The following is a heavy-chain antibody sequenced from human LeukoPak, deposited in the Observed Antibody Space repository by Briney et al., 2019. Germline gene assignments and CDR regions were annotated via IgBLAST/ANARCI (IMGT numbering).Heavy chain of an antibody. D-gene: IGHD3-22*01. Sequence: KPSETLSLTCTVSGGSISSYYWSWIRQPAGKGLEWIGRIYTSGSTNYNPSLKSRVTMSVDTSKNQFSLKLSSVTAADTAVYYCARGPVVVISFHAFDIWGQGTMVTVSS. CDR2: IYTSGST. J-gene: IGHJ3*02. CDR3: ARGPVVVISFHAFDI. V-gene: IGHV4-4*07. CDR1: GGSISSYY.